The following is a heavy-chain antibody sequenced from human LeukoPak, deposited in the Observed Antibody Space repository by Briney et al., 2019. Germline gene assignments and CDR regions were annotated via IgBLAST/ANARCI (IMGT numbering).Heavy chain of an antibody. D-gene: IGHD6-13*01. Sequence: GGSLRLSCEASGFTFSSYGMHWVRQAPGKGLEWVAVMSSDGSNKYYADSVKGRFTVSRDNSKNTLYLQMNSLRAEDTATYYCVKSGIAAAGQRGYFDYWGQGTLVTVSS. CDR3: VKSGIAAAGQRGYFDY. CDR1: GFTFSSYG. J-gene: IGHJ4*02. CDR2: MSSDGSNK. V-gene: IGHV3-30*18.